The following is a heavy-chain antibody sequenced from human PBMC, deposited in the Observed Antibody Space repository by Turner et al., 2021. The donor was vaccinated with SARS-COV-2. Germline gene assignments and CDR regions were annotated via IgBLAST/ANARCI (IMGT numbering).Heavy chain of an antibody. CDR3: ARDSPYCTNGVCYTSYYGMDV. J-gene: IGHJ6*02. Sequence: EVQLVESGGGLVQPGRSLRLSCAASGFTFDDYAMHWVRQAPGKGLEWVSGITWNSGSIGYADSVKGRFIISRDNAKNSLYLQMNSLRAEDTALYYCARDSPYCTNGVCYTSYYGMDVWGQGTTVTVSS. V-gene: IGHV3-9*01. CDR1: GFTFDDYA. D-gene: IGHD2-8*01. CDR2: ITWNSGSI.